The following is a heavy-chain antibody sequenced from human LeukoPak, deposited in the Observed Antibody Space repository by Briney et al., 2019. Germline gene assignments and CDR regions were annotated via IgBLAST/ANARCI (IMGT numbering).Heavy chain of an antibody. CDR1: GDSISSGYY. CDR2: IYHSGST. D-gene: IGHD2-2*01. CDR3: ARSDIVVVPTMGGWYFDL. Sequence: SQTLSLTCTVSGDSISSGYYWGWIRQPPGRGLEWIGSIYHSGSTYYNPSLKSRVTISVDTSKNQFSLKLSSVTAADTAVYYCARSDIVVVPTMGGWYFDLWGRGTLVTVSS. V-gene: IGHV4-38-2*02. J-gene: IGHJ2*01.